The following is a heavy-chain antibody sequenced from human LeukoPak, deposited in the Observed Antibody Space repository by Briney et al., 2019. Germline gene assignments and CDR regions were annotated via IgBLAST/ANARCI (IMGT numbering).Heavy chain of an antibody. J-gene: IGHJ4*02. Sequence: PSETLCLTCTVSGGSISSYYWSWIRQPPGKGQEWIGYIYYSGSTNYNPSLKSRVTISVDTSKNQFSLKLSSVTAADTAVYYCARAMVVTRSIFDYWGQGTLVTVSS. CDR2: IYYSGST. V-gene: IGHV4-59*01. D-gene: IGHD4-23*01. CDR1: GGSISSYY. CDR3: ARAMVVTRSIFDY.